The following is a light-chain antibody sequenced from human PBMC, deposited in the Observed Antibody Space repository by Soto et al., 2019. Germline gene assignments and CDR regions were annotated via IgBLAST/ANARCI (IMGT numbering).Light chain of an antibody. J-gene: IGKJ1*01. CDR2: AAS. CDR3: QQSFSTLGWT. Sequence: DIQMTQSPSSLSASVGDRGTIACRAGQSISTYLNWYQQKSGKPPKLLISAASSLQSGVPSRFSGSGSGTDFTLTISSLQPEDFATYYCQQSFSTLGWTFGQGTKVDIK. V-gene: IGKV1-39*01. CDR1: QSISTY.